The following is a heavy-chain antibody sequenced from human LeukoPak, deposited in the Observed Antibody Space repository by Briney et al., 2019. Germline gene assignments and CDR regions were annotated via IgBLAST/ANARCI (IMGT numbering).Heavy chain of an antibody. CDR2: MTSNSHT. J-gene: IGHJ4*02. CDR3: ARDRPTGASRVFVVE. D-gene: IGHD2-21*01. CDR1: GFTFSSYT. V-gene: IGHV3-21*01. Sequence: GGSLRLSCAASGFTFSSYTMNWVRQAPGKWLEWVSSMTSNSHTYYADSVRGRFTISRDNAKHSLSLEMNNLRAEDTAMYYCARDRPTGASRVFVVEWGQGTLVTVSS.